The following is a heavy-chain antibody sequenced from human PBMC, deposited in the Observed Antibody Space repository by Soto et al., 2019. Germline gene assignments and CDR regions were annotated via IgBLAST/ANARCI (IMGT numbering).Heavy chain of an antibody. Sequence: SETLSLTCTVSGGSISSYYWSWIRQPAGKGLEWIGRIYTSGSTNYNPSLKSRVTMSVDTSKNQFSLKLSSVTAADTAVYYCARDGRSSSGYFLLDVWGQGTTVTVSS. CDR1: GGSISSYY. J-gene: IGHJ6*02. CDR3: ARDGRSSSGYFLLDV. V-gene: IGHV4-4*07. CDR2: IYTSGST. D-gene: IGHD3-22*01.